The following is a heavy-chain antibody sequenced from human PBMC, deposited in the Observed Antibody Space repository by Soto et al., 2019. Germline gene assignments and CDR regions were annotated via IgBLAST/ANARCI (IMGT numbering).Heavy chain of an antibody. D-gene: IGHD6-6*01. J-gene: IGHJ6*02. CDR3: ARDQSIAARPLGFLDYYYGMDV. Sequence: KTSETLSLTCTVSGGSISSYYWSWIRQPPGKGLEWIGYIYYSGSTNYNPSLKSRVTISVDTSKNQFSLKLSSVTAADTAVYSCARDQSIAARPLGFLDYYYGMDVWGQGTTVTVSS. CDR2: IYYSGST. CDR1: GGSISSYY. V-gene: IGHV4-59*01.